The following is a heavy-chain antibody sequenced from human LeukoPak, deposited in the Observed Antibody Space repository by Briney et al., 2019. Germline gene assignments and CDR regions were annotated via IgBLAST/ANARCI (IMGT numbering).Heavy chain of an antibody. CDR3: ARDPRPGAAAGK. CDR2: ISSSSSYI. Sequence: GGSPRLSCAASGFTFSSYSMNWVRQAPGKGLEWVSSISSSSSYIYYADSVKGRFTISRDNAKNSLYLQMNSLRAEDTAVYYCARDPRPGAAAGKWGQGTLVTVSS. CDR1: GFTFSSYS. J-gene: IGHJ4*02. V-gene: IGHV3-21*01. D-gene: IGHD6-13*01.